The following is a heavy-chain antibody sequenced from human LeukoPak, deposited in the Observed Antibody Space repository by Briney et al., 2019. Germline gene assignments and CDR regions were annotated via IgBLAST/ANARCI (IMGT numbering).Heavy chain of an antibody. CDR2: INPNSGGT. J-gene: IGHJ6*02. CDR3: ARARPPGYYYYGMDV. Sequence: ASVKVSSEASGYTFTSYYMHCVRQAPGQGLGWMGWINPNSGGTNSAQTFRGRVTMTRDTSISTAYMDLSSLRYDDTAVYYCARARPPGYYYYGMDVWGQGTTVTVSS. V-gene: IGHV1-2*02. CDR1: GYTFTSYY. D-gene: IGHD6-6*01.